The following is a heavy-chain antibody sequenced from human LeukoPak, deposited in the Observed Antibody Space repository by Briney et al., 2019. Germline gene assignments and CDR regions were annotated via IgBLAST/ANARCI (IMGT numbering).Heavy chain of an antibody. CDR2: IYYSGST. D-gene: IGHD6-13*01. J-gene: IGHJ6*03. V-gene: IGHV4-59*11. CDR3: ARVLGDSSSWYTYYYMDV. Sequence: SETLSLTCTVSGGSISSHYWSWIRQPPGKGLEWIGYIYYSGSTNYNPSLKSRVTISVDTSKNQFSLKLSSVTAADTAVYYCARVLGDSSSWYTYYYMDVWGEGTTVTVSS. CDR1: GGSISSHY.